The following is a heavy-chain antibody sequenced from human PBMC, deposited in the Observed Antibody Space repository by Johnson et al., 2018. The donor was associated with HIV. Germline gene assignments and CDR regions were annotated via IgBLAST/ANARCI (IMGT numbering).Heavy chain of an antibody. V-gene: IGHV3-23*04. CDR3: AKEGRDAFDI. D-gene: IGHD3-10*01. CDR1: GFTFDDYG. J-gene: IGHJ3*02. CDR2: ISGSGGST. Sequence: VQLVESGGRVVRLGGSLRLSCAASGFTFDDYGMSWVRQAPGKGLEWVSGISGSGGSTYYADSVKGWFTISKDNSKTTLYLQMNSLRAEETAVYYCAKEGRDAFDIWGQRTTVTVSS.